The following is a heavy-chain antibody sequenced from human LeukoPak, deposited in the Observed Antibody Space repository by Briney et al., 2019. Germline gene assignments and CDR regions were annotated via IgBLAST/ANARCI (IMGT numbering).Heavy chain of an antibody. Sequence: PSETLSLTCTVSGVSISGDYWSWIRQPPGKGLEWLGRIHSSGSTDYNPSLNSRLTVSLDTSQNHFSLRLRSVTAADTAVYYCARGPGPLQQERLEAFDIWGLGTVVTVSS. V-gene: IGHV4-4*07. CDR1: GVSISGDY. CDR2: IHSSGST. D-gene: IGHD1-1*01. CDR3: ARGPGPLQQERLEAFDI. J-gene: IGHJ3*02.